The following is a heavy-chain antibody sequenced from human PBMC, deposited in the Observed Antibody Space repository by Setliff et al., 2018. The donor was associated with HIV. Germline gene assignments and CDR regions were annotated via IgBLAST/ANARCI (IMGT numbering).Heavy chain of an antibody. CDR2: IYHSGST. CDR1: GYSISSGYY. V-gene: IGHV4-38-2*02. D-gene: IGHD6-6*01. Sequence: SETLSLTCTVSGYSISSGYYWGWIRQPPGKGLEWIGSIYHSGSTYYNPSLKSRVTISIDTSKNQFSLKLTSVTAADTAVYYCARAGSAAASPLDYWGQGTLVTVTS. J-gene: IGHJ4*02. CDR3: ARAGSAAASPLDY.